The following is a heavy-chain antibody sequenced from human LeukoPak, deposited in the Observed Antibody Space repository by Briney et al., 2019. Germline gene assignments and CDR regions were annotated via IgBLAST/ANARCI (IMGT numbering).Heavy chain of an antibody. CDR3: ARGGIWYSYGLDAFDI. D-gene: IGHD5-18*01. CDR1: GFTFSSYG. Sequence: PGRSLRLSCAASGFTFSSYGMHWVRQAPCKGLEWVAVISYDGSNKYYADSVKGRFTISRDNSKNTLYLQMNSLRAEDTAVYYCARGGIWYSYGLDAFDIWGQGTMVTVSS. J-gene: IGHJ3*02. CDR2: ISYDGSNK. V-gene: IGHV3-30*03.